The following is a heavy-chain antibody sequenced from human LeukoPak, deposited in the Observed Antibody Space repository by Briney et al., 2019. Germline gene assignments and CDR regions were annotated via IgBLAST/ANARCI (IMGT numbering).Heavy chain of an antibody. CDR1: GFTFSSYW. CDR2: IKQDGSEK. V-gene: IGHV3-7*01. Sequence: PGGSLRLSCAAFGFTFSSYWMSWVRQAPGKGLEWVANIKQDGSEKYYVDSVKGRFTISRDNAKNSLYLQMNSLRAEDTAVYYCARDAKSQYNWNGEVDYWGQGTLVTVSS. CDR3: ARDAKSQYNWNGEVDY. D-gene: IGHD1-20*01. J-gene: IGHJ4*02.